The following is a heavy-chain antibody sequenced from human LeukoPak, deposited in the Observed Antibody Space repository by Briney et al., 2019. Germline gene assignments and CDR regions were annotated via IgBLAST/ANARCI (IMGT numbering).Heavy chain of an antibody. CDR2: ISSSSNYI. CDR1: GFTFSTLI. J-gene: IGHJ4*02. Sequence: PGRSLRLSCTASGFTFSTLIMNWVRQAPGKGLEWVSSISSSSNYIYYADSVKGRFTISRDSAKNSLYLQMNSLRAEDTAVYYCAREYPSSSSNFDYWGQGTLVTVSS. CDR3: AREYPSSSSNFDY. V-gene: IGHV3-21*01. D-gene: IGHD6-6*01.